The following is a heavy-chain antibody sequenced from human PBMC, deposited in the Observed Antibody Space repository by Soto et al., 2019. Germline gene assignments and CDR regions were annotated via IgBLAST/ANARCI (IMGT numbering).Heavy chain of an antibody. Sequence: EVQLLESGGGLVQPGGSLRLSCAASGFTFSSYAMSWVRQAPGKGLEWVSAISGSGGSTYYADSVKGRFTISRDNSKNTLYLQMNSLRAEDTAVYHCAKDRREYSSGHGYDPWGQGTLVTVSS. CDR2: ISGSGGST. J-gene: IGHJ5*02. V-gene: IGHV3-23*01. CDR3: AKDRREYSSGHGYDP. CDR1: GFTFSSYA. D-gene: IGHD6-19*01.